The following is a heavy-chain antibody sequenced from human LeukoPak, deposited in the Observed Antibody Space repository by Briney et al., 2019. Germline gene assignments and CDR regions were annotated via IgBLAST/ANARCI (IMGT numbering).Heavy chain of an antibody. V-gene: IGHV1-2*02. CDR3: ARGPYPSPKYYYDSSGYPNFDY. J-gene: IGHJ4*02. CDR1: GYTFTGYY. D-gene: IGHD3-22*01. CDR2: INPNSGGT. Sequence: GASVKVSCKASGYTFTGYYMHWVRQAPGQGLEWMGWINPNSGGTNYAQKFQGRVTMTRDTSISTAYMELSRLRSDDTAVYYCARGPYPSPKYYYDSSGYPNFDYWGQGTLVTVSS.